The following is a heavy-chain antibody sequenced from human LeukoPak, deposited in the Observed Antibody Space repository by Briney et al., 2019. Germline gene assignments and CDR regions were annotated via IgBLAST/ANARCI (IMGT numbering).Heavy chain of an antibody. CDR3: AKDRGGSYYYYYYMDV. CDR2: IRSKANSYAT. V-gene: IGHV3-73*01. Sequence: GGSLRLSCAASGFTFSGSAMHWVRQASGKGLEWVGRIRSKANSYATAYAASVKGRFTISRDDSKNTAYLQMNSLKTEDTAVYYCAKDRGGSYYYYYYMDVWGKGTTVTVSS. D-gene: IGHD1-26*01. J-gene: IGHJ6*03. CDR1: GFTFSGSA.